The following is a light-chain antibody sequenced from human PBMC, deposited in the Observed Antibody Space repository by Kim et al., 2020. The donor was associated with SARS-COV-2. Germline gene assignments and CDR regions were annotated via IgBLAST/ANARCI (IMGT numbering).Light chain of an antibody. J-gene: IGKJ1*01. V-gene: IGKV1-5*01. Sequence: DIQMTQSPPTLSASVGDRVTITCRASQSISSWLDWYQQKPGKAPTLLIHDVSTLESGVPSRFSGSGSGTEFTLIISSLQPDDLATYCRQQNDTCWTFGQGTKVDIK. CDR1: QSISSW. CDR2: DVS. CDR3: QQNDTCWT.